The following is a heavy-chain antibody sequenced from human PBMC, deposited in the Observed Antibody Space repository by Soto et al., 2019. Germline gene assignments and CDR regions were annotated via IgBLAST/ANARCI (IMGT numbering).Heavy chain of an antibody. CDR3: ARDLSWGSNWYYAPFYFDY. CDR2: ISGSGGST. CDR1: GFTFSSYA. Sequence: GGSLRLSCAASGFTFSSYAMSWVRQAPGKGLEWVSAISGSGGSTYYADSVKGRFTISRDNAKNTLYLQMNSLRAEDTAVYYCARDLSWGSNWYYAPFYFDYRGQGTLVTVSS. J-gene: IGHJ4*02. V-gene: IGHV3-23*01. D-gene: IGHD1-7*01.